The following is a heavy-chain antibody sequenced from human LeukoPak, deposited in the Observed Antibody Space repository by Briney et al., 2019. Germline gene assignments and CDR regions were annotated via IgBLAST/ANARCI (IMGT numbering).Heavy chain of an antibody. Sequence: GASVKVSCKASGYTFTGYYMHWVRQAPGQGLEWMGWINPNSGGTNYAQKFQGWVTMTRDTSIGTAYMELSSLRSEDTAVYYCARGRGNSGHHYWGQGTQVTVSS. CDR2: INPNSGGT. D-gene: IGHD2/OR15-2a*01. CDR3: ARGRGNSGHHY. V-gene: IGHV1-2*04. CDR1: GYTFTGYY. J-gene: IGHJ4*02.